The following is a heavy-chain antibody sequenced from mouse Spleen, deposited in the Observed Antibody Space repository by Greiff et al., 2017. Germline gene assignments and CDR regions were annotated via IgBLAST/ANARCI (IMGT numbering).Heavy chain of an antibody. V-gene: IGHV5-9*04. J-gene: IGHJ2*01. D-gene: IGHD2-4*01. CDR2: ISSGGGNT. CDR1: GFTFSSYT. Sequence: EVHLVESGGGLVKPGGSLKLSCAASGFTFSSYTMSWVRQTPAKRLEWVATISSGGGNTYYPDSVKGRFTISRDNARNTLYLQMSSLRSEDTAMYYCARAYDYDGVFDYWGQGTTLTVSS. CDR3: ARAYDYDGVFDY.